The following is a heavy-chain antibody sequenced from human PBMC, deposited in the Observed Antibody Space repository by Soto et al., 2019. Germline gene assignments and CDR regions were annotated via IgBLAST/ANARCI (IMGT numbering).Heavy chain of an antibody. D-gene: IGHD3-16*02. CDR3: AREGVVRDAFDI. J-gene: IGHJ3*02. CDR2: IRSDGTTI. V-gene: IGHV3-48*02. Sequence: PGGSLRLSCAASGFTFSDNPMNWVRLAPGKGLEWVSHIRSDGTTIYYADSVKGRFTISRDNAKNSLYLQMNSLRDEDTAVYYCAREGVVRDAFDIWGQGTMVTVSS. CDR1: GFTFSDNP.